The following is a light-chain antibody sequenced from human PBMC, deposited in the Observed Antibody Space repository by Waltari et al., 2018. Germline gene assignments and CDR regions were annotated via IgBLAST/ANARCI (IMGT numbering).Light chain of an antibody. CDR1: SSSIGRDI. J-gene: IGLJ2*01. CDR3: AAWDDSLNGVV. V-gene: IGLV1-44*01. CDR2: NNN. Sequence: SVLTQSPSASGTSGQRVTISCSGSSSSIGRDIVNCYRHPPGTAPKLLIYNNNQRPSGVPDRFSGSKSGTSASLAISGLQSEDEADYYCAAWDDSLNGVVFGGGTKLSVL.